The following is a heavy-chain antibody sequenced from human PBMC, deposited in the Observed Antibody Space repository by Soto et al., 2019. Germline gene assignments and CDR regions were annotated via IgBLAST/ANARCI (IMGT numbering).Heavy chain of an antibody. J-gene: IGHJ4*02. CDR3: ARERSHYYGSGSYYNALTYYFDY. V-gene: IGHV1-69*13. Sequence: SVKVSCKASGGTFSSYAISWVRQAPGQGLEWMGGIIPIFGTANYAQKFQGRVTITADESTSTAYMELSSLRSEDTAVYYCARERSHYYGSGSYYNALTYYFDYWGQGT. D-gene: IGHD3-10*01. CDR2: IIPIFGTA. CDR1: GGTFSSYA.